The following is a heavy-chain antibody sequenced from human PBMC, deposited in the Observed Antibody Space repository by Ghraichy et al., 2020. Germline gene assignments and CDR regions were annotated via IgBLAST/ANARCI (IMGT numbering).Heavy chain of an antibody. V-gene: IGHV4-38-2*02. CDR2: IFHSGTS. CDR1: LDSISRGYF. D-gene: IGHD3-22*01. J-gene: IGHJ4*01. CDR3: ARVDKYFDY. Sequence: SETLSLTCTVCLDSISRGYFWGWIRQPPGKGLEWIGSIFHSGTSYINPSLNSRVTISVDTSKNQFSLKLSSVTAADTAVYYCARVDKYFDYWGHGTLVTVSS.